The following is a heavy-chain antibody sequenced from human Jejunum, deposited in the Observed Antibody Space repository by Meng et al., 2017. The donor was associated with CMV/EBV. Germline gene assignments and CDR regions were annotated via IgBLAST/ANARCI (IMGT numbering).Heavy chain of an antibody. J-gene: IGHJ4*02. CDR1: GYTFTSYY. D-gene: IGHD3-16*01. Sequence: QVQLAQSGAEVKKPGAPVKLPCKASGYTFTSYYMHWVRQAPGQGLEWMGLINPSRGSTNYPQKFQGRVTMTRDTSTSTVYMEVTSLRFDDTAVYYCARGTQGAYLDIWGQGTLVTVSS. CDR3: ARGTQGAYLDI. V-gene: IGHV1-46*01. CDR2: INPSRGST.